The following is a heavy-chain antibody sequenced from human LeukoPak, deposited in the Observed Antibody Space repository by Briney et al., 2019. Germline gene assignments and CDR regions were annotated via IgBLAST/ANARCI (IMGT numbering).Heavy chain of an antibody. CDR3: ARHRRWSSLDP. D-gene: IGHD2-15*01. Sequence: PSETLSLTCTVSGGSLSSYYWSWIRQPPGRGLEWIGNVYDSGSTNYNPSLKSRVTISVDTSKNQFSLMLTSVTAADTAVYYCARHRRWSSLDPWGQGILVTVSS. V-gene: IGHV4-59*08. CDR1: GGSLSSYY. J-gene: IGHJ5*02. CDR2: VYDSGST.